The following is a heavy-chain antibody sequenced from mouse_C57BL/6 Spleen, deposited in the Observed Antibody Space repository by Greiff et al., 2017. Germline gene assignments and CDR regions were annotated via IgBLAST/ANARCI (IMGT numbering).Heavy chain of an antibody. J-gene: IGHJ2*01. CDR1: GYTFTSYW. Sequence: VQLQQPGAELVKPGASVKLSCKASGYTFTSYWMQWVKQRPGQGLEWIGEIDPSDSYTNYNQKFKGKATLTVDTSSSTAYRQLSSLTSEDSAVYYCARRYDYDFDYWGQGTTLTVSS. CDR2: IDPSDSYT. D-gene: IGHD2-4*01. V-gene: IGHV1-50*01. CDR3: ARRYDYDFDY.